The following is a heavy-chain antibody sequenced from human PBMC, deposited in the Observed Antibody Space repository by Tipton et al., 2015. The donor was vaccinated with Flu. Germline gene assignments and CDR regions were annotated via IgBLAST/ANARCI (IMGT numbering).Heavy chain of an antibody. CDR3: ARDQCNWGPCDYYYGMDV. V-gene: IGHV4-4*07. CDR2: FYTTGST. J-gene: IGHJ6*02. D-gene: IGHD7-27*01. Sequence: TLSLTCTVSGGSISSYYWSWIRQPAGKGLEWIGRFYTTGSTNYSPSLKSRVTMSVDTSKNQFSLRLSSVTAADTAVYYCARDQCNWGPCDYYYGMDVWGQGTTVSVSS. CDR1: GGSISSYY.